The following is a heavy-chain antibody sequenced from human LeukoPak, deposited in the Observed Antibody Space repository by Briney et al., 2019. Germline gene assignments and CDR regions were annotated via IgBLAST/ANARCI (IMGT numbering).Heavy chain of an antibody. CDR1: GFTFNDYY. J-gene: IGHJ4*02. CDR2: ISSSSSYT. Sequence: GVSLRLSCAASGFTFNDYYMSWIRQAPGKGLEWVSYISSSSSYTNYADSVKGRFTISRDNAKNSLYLQMNSLRAEDTAVYYCARGGGTYYYDSSGSRGDYWGQGALVTVSS. D-gene: IGHD3-22*01. CDR3: ARGGGTYYYDSSGSRGDY. V-gene: IGHV3-11*06.